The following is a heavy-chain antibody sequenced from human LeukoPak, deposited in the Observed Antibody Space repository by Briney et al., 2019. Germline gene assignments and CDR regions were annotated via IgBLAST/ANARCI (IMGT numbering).Heavy chain of an antibody. V-gene: IGHV1-69*04. D-gene: IGHD2-2*01. J-gene: IGHJ4*02. Sequence: ASVKVSCKASGGTFSSYAISWVRQAPGQGLEWMGRIIPILGIANYAQKFQGRVTITADKSTSTAYMELSSLRSEDTAVYYCARDDPRYCSSTSCSNYWGQGTLVTVSS. CDR1: GGTFSSYA. CDR3: ARDDPRYCSSTSCSNY. CDR2: IIPILGIA.